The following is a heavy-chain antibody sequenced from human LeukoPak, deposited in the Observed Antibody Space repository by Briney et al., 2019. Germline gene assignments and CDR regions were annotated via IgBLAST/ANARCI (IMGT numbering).Heavy chain of an antibody. CDR2: INWNAGST. D-gene: IGHD1-26*01. J-gene: IGHJ4*02. CDR1: GFTFDDYG. V-gene: IGHV3-20*04. Sequence: PGGSLRLSCAASGFTFDDYGMSWVRQAPGKGLEWVSGINWNAGSTAYAPSVKGRFTISRDNSKNTVVLQMSSLNVDDTAIYYCARQSLGASGLDSWGQGMLVTVSS. CDR3: ARQSLGASGLDS.